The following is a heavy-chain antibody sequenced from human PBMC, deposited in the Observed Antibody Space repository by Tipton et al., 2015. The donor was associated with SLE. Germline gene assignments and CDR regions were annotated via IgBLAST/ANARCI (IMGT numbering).Heavy chain of an antibody. D-gene: IGHD6-13*01. Sequence: TLSLTCTVSGGSISSSSYYWTWIRQPPGKGLEWIGDIYNSGSTRYNPSLKSRVTISVDTSKNQFSLKLSSVTAADTAVYYCARDGSSWSPDAFDIWGQGTVVTVSS. V-gene: IGHV4-61*09. CDR3: ARDGSSWSPDAFDI. CDR1: GGSISSSSYY. CDR2: IYNSGST. J-gene: IGHJ3*02.